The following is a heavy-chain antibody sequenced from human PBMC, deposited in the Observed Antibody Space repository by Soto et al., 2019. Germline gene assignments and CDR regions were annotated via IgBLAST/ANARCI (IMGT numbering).Heavy chain of an antibody. V-gene: IGHV2-70*04. D-gene: IGHD2-15*01. CDR3: ARMFHCSGGTCPFDY. Sequence: GSGPTLVNPTQTLTLTCTFSGFSLSTSGMRVSWIRQPPGKALEWLARIDWDDDKFYNTSLKTRLTISKDSSKNQVVLTMTNVDPVDTATYYCARMFHCSGGTCPFDYWGQGALVTVSS. CDR1: GFSLSTSGMR. J-gene: IGHJ4*02. CDR2: IDWDDDK.